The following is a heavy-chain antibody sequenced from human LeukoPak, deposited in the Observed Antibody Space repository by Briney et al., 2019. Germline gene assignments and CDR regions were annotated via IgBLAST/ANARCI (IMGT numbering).Heavy chain of an antibody. V-gene: IGHV1-24*01. CDR2: FDPEDGET. D-gene: IGHD3-22*01. CDR3: ATGGDSSGYYYGRNAFDI. J-gene: IGHJ3*02. Sequence: ASVKVSCKVSGYTLTELSMHWVRQAPGNGLEWMGGFDPEDGETIYAQKFQGRVTMTEDTSTDTAYMELSSLRSEDAAVYYCATGGDSSGYYYGRNAFDIWGQGTMVTVSS. CDR1: GYTLTELS.